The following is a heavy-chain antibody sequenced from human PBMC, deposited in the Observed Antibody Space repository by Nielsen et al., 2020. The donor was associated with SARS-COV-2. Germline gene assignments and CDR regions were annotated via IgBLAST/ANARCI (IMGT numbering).Heavy chain of an antibody. J-gene: IGHJ4*02. V-gene: IGHV3-15*01. CDR2: IKSKTDGGTT. Sequence: GGSLRLSCAASGFTFTKAWMSWVRQAPGKGLEWVGRIKSKTDGGTTDYAAPVKGRFYISRDDFKNTVYLQMDSLRTEDTALYYCVDSSAFFWGQGTLVTVSS. CDR3: VDSSAFF. D-gene: IGHD6-19*01. CDR1: GFTFTKAW.